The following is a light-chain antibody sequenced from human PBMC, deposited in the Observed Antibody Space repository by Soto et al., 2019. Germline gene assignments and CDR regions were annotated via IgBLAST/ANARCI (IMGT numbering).Light chain of an antibody. Sequence: DIQMTQSPSSLSASVGDRVTITCRASQIISSFLNWYQQEPGKAPTLLIYGASSLQRGVPSRFSGGGSGTDFTLTIGSLQPEDFATYYCQQSYSTPYTFGQGTELEIK. CDR3: QQSYSTPYT. CDR1: QIISSF. J-gene: IGKJ2*01. CDR2: GAS. V-gene: IGKV1-39*01.